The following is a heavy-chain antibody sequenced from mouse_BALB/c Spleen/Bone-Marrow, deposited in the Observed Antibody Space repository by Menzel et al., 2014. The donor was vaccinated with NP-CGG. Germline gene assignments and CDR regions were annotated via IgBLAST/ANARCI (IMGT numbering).Heavy chain of an antibody. D-gene: IGHD1-1*01. CDR2: IDPANGNI. V-gene: IGHV14-3*02. J-gene: IGHJ3*01. Sequence: EVQLQQSGAELVKPGASVKLSCTASGFNIKDTYMHWVKQRPEQGLEWIGRIDPANGNIKYDPKFQGKATITADTSSNTAYLQLSSLTSEDTAVYYCAPYYYGPWFANWGQGTLVTVSA. CDR1: GFNIKDTY. CDR3: APYYYGPWFAN.